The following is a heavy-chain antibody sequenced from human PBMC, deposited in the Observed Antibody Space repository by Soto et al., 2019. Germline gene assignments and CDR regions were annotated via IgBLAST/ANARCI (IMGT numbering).Heavy chain of an antibody. CDR1: GGTFSSYA. D-gene: IGHD6-6*01. J-gene: IGHJ5*02. CDR2: IIPIFGTA. CDR3: ARDLYASVSIAARPGEWFDP. V-gene: IGHV1-69*13. Sequence: SVKVSCKASGGTFSSYAISWVRQAPGQGLEWMGGIIPIFGTANYAQKFQGRVTITADESTSTAYVELSSLRSEDTAVYYCARDLYASVSIAARPGEWFDPWGQGTLVTVSS.